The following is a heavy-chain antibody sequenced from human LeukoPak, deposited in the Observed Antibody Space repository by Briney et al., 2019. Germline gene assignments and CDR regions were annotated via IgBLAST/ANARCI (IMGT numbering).Heavy chain of an antibody. CDR2: TYYRSKWYN. Sequence: SQTLSLTCALSRDSVSSNSAAWNWIRHSPSRGLEWRGRTYYRSKWYNDYAVSVKSRITVNPDTSKNQFSLQLNSLTPEDAAVYYCARDFRVGAFDYWGQGTLVTVSS. CDR1: RDSVSSNSAA. V-gene: IGHV6-1*01. J-gene: IGHJ4*02. CDR3: ARDFRVGAFDY. D-gene: IGHD2-2*01.